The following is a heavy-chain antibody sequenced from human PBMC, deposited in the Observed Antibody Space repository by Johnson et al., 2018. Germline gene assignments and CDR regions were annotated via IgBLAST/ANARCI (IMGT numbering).Heavy chain of an antibody. CDR2: ISYDGSNK. V-gene: IGHV3-30*03. CDR1: GFTFSSYG. D-gene: IGHD3-16*01. CDR3: ARGGSTWGDAFDI. J-gene: IGHJ3*02. Sequence: QVQLVQSGGGVVQPGRSLRLSCAASGFTFSSYGMHWVRQAPGKGLEWVAVISYDGSNKYYADSVKGRFTISRDNSKTTMYLQMNSLTAGDTAVYYCARGGSTWGDAFDIWGQGTMVTVSS.